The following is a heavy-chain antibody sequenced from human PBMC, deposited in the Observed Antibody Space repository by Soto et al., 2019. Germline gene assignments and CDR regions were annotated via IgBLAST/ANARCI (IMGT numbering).Heavy chain of an antibody. CDR1: GFTFTSSA. J-gene: IGHJ5*02. D-gene: IGHD3-3*01. V-gene: IGHV1-58*01. CDR2: IVVGSGNT. CDR3: ATDPYYDFWSGYPNWFDP. Sequence: ASVKVSCKASGFTFTSSAVQWVRQARGQRLEWIGWIVVGSGNTNYAQKFQERVTITRDMSTSTAYMELSSLRSEDTAVYYCATDPYYDFWSGYPNWFDPWGQGTLVTVSS.